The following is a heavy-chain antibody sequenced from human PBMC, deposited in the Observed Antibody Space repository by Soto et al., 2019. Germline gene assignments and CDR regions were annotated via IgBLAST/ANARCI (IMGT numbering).Heavy chain of an antibody. CDR2: FNPILSMS. V-gene: IGHV1-69*02. D-gene: IGHD3-10*01. CDR1: GDTFNFYT. CDR3: ATSFGSGYRAFDY. Sequence: QVQLVQSGAEVKKPGSSVKVSCKASGDTFNFYTINWVRQAPGLGLEWMGRFNPILSMSNSALRFPGRVTLTADKSTSTAYMVLSILRSDDTAVYYCATSFGSGYRAFDYWGQGVLVTVSS. J-gene: IGHJ4*02.